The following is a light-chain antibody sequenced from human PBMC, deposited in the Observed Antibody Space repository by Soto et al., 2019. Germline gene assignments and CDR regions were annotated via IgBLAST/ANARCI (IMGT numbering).Light chain of an antibody. CDR1: SSDVGGYNY. J-gene: IGLJ1*01. CDR3: SSYTSSSTPFYV. V-gene: IGLV2-14*01. Sequence: QSALTQPASLSVSPGQSITISCTGTSSDVGGYNYVSWYQQHPGKAPKLMIYDVSNRPSGVSNRFSGSKSGNTASLTISGLQAEDEADYYCSSYTSSSTPFYVFGTGTKVTVL. CDR2: DVS.